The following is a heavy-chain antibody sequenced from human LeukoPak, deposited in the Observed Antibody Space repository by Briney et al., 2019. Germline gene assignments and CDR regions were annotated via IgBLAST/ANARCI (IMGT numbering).Heavy chain of an antibody. D-gene: IGHD3-22*01. V-gene: IGHV3-20*04. CDR2: INWDGSST. Sequence: GGSLRLSCAAFGFTFDDYGMSWVRQAPGKGLEWVSGINWDGSSTGYADSVKGRFTISRDNAKNSLYLQMNSLRAEDTAVYYCARNYYDSSGYYDYWGQGTLVTVSS. J-gene: IGHJ4*02. CDR1: GFTFDDYG. CDR3: ARNYYDSSGYYDY.